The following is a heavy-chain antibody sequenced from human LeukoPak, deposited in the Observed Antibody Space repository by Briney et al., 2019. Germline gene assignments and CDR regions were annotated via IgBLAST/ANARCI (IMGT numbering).Heavy chain of an antibody. CDR3: AKEPPYSSSWYYFDS. V-gene: IGHV3-23*01. CDR1: GFTFSSYA. J-gene: IGHJ4*02. Sequence: GGSLRLSCAASGFTFSSYAMSWVRLAPGKGLEWVSGISGSGATTYVADSVKGRFTISRDNSKNKMFLEMNSLKAEDTATYYCAKEPPYSSSWYYFDSWGQGTLVTVSS. CDR2: ISGSGATT. D-gene: IGHD6-13*01.